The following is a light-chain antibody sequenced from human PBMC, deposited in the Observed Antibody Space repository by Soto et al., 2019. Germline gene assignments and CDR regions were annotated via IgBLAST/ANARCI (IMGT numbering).Light chain of an antibody. V-gene: IGKV1-27*01. CDR2: DAS. CDR3: QQRYSTPRT. CDR1: QGVSSD. J-gene: IGKJ1*01. Sequence: DIQMTQSPSSLSASVGDRVTITCRASQGVSSDLAWYQQKPGKVPKLLIYDASTLQSGVPSRFSGXGSGTDFSXAMVSLQHEDFANDYCQQRYSTPRTFGQGTKVDIK.